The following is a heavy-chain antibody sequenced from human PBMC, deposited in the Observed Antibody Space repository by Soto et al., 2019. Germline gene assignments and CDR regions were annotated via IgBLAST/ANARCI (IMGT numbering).Heavy chain of an antibody. CDR3: ARRRGSGRLDSFDI. V-gene: IGHV4-59*08. J-gene: IGHJ3*02. Sequence: SETLSLTCTVSGDSISSFYWSWIRQPPGKGLEWIGYIYYSGSTNYNPSLKSRVTISVDTSKNQFSLKLSSVTAADTAVYYCARRRGSGRLDSFDIWGPGTMVT. D-gene: IGHD3-10*01. CDR2: IYYSGST. CDR1: GDSISSFY.